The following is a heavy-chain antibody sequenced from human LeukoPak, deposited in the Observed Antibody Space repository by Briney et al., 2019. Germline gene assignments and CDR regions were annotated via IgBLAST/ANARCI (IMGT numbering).Heavy chain of an antibody. CDR1: GDSISYFY. V-gene: IGHV4-4*07. CDR3: ARDGFGYSYYYYMDV. J-gene: IGHJ6*03. Sequence: SETLSLTCSVSGDSISYFYWSWIRQAAGKGLEWIGRISSSGNTGYNASLKSRVTMSVDTSKNQLSLKVISVTAADTAVYYCARDGFGYSYYYYMDVWGKGTTVTVSS. D-gene: IGHD5-18*01. CDR2: ISSSGNT.